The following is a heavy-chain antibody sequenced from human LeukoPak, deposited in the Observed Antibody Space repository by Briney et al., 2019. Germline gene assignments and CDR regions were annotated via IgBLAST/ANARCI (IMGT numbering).Heavy chain of an antibody. Sequence: GESLKISCQGSEYSFATYWIAWLRQMPGKGLEWMGIIYPSDSDTRYSPSFQGQVTISADKSIKTAYLQWSSLKASDTAMYYCARPLQGIVGATGFDYWGQETLVTVSS. D-gene: IGHD1-26*01. V-gene: IGHV5-51*01. J-gene: IGHJ4*02. CDR2: IYPSDSDT. CDR1: EYSFATYW. CDR3: ARPLQGIVGATGFDY.